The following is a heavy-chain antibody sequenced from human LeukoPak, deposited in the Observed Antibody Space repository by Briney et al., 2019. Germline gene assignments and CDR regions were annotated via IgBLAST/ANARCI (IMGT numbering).Heavy chain of an antibody. CDR3: ARRIAAGGSGFDY. Sequence: QPGGSLSLSCAASGFTFSSYGMSWVRQAPGKGLEWVSGICAMEWVSDIGAISGSTYYLDSVRGRFTISRDNSKNTMYLQMNSLRAEDTAVYYCARRIAAGGSGFDYWGQGTLVTVSA. CDR2: IGAISGST. CDR1: GFTFSSYG. D-gene: IGHD6-13*01. J-gene: IGHJ4*02. V-gene: IGHV3-23*01.